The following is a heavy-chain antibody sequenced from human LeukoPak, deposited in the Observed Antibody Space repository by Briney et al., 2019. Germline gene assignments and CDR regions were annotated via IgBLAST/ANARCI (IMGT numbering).Heavy chain of an antibody. CDR2: TYYRSKWYS. CDR1: GDSVSSNSS. CDR3: ARGGQGDGYSADEAFDI. J-gene: IGHJ3*02. V-gene: IGHV6-1*01. D-gene: IGHD5-18*01. Sequence: SQTLSLTCAISGDSVSSNSSWNWIRQSPSRGLEWLGRTYYRSKWYSDYVVSVKSRININPDTSKNQFSLQLNSVTPEDTAVYYCARGGQGDGYSADEAFDIWGQGTMVTVS.